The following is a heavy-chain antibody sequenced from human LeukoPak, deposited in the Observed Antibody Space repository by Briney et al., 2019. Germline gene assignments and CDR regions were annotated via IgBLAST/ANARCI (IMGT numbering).Heavy chain of an antibody. CDR1: GDSITSHSW. J-gene: IGHJ4*02. CDR2: VHHGGAS. CDR3: ASHVTVLGTRGFDF. D-gene: IGHD6-19*01. Sequence: PLETLSLTCAVSGDSITSHSWWSWVRQPPGKGLEWIGEVHHGGASNYDPSLESRVTISVDKSKNRFSLNLRSVTAADTATYYCASHVTVLGTRGFDFWGRGTLVTVS. V-gene: IGHV4-4*02.